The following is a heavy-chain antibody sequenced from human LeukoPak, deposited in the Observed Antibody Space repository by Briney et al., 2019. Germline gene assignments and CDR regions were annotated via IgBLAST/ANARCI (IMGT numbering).Heavy chain of an antibody. V-gene: IGHV3-30*18. CDR3: AKDRAAGQQRHNWFDP. CDR2: ISYDGSNK. CDR1: GFTFSSYG. D-gene: IGHD6-25*01. Sequence: GGSLRLSCAASGFTFSSYGMHWVRQAPGKGLEWVAVISYDGSNKYYADSVKGRFTISRDNSKNTLYLQMNSLRAEDTAVYYCAKDRAAGQQRHNWFDPWGQGTLVTVSS. J-gene: IGHJ5*02.